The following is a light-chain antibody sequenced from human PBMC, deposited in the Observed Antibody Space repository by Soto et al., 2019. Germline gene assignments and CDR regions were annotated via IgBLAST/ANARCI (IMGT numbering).Light chain of an antibody. V-gene: IGLV2-14*01. J-gene: IGLJ2*01. CDR1: SSDVGGFHY. CDR3: SSYTSSGTLI. Sequence: QSALTQPASVSGSLGQSITISCSGTSSDVGGFHYVSWYQQQPGKAPKVMIYEVTNRPSGVSYRFSGSKSGNTASLTISGLQAEDEADYYCSSYTSSGTLIFGGGTKLTVL. CDR2: EVT.